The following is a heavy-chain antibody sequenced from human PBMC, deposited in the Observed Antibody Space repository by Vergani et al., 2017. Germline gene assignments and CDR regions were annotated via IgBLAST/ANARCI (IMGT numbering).Heavy chain of an antibody. J-gene: IGHJ6*03. D-gene: IGHD1-20*01. Sequence: QVQLVQSGAEVKKPGASVKVSCKASGYTFTSYYMHWVRQAPGQGLEWMGGIIPIFGTANYAQKFQGRVTITADESTSTAYMELSSLRSEDTAVYYCARYRPYITGTPTNKNYYYYYMDVWGK. CDR2: IIPIFGTA. V-gene: IGHV1-69*13. CDR1: GYTFTSYY. CDR3: ARYRPYITGTPTNKNYYYYYMDV.